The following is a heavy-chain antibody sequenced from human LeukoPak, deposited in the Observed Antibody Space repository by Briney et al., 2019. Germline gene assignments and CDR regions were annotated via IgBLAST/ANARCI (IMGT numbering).Heavy chain of an antibody. CDR1: GGSITTYY. CDR3: ARNRRSNWESLSFIDY. V-gene: IGHV4-59*08. CDR2: INYSGST. Sequence: SGTLSLTCSVSGGSITTYYWTWIRQPPGKGLEWIGYINYSGSTSHNPSLNSRVTMSLDTSKNQFSLKLNSVTAADTAIYYCARNRRSNWESLSFIDYWGQGTLVTVSS. D-gene: IGHD7-27*01. J-gene: IGHJ4*02.